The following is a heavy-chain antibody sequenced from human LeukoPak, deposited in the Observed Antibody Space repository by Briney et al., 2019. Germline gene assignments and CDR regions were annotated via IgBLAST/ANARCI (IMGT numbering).Heavy chain of an antibody. Sequence: SETLSLTCAVSGYSISSGYYWGWIRQPPGKGLGWIGSIYHSGSTYYNPSLKSRVTISVDTSKNQFSLKLSSVTAADTAVYYCARHIRGYCSSTSCGPDYWGQGTLVTVSS. CDR1: GYSISSGYY. CDR2: IYHSGST. V-gene: IGHV4-38-2*01. CDR3: ARHIRGYCSSTSCGPDY. J-gene: IGHJ4*02. D-gene: IGHD2-2*01.